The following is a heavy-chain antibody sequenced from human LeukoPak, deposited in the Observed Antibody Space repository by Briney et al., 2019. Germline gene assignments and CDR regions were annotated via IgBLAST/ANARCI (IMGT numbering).Heavy chain of an antibody. J-gene: IGHJ4*02. Sequence: GGSRRLSCAASGFTFSSYEMNWVRQAPGKGLEWVSYISSSGSTIYYADSVKGRFTISRDNAKNSLYLQMNSLRAEDTAVYYCARGLITMVRGVSYWGRGTLITVSS. CDR2: ISSSGSTI. CDR3: ARGLITMVRGVSY. CDR1: GFTFSSYE. V-gene: IGHV3-48*03. D-gene: IGHD3-10*01.